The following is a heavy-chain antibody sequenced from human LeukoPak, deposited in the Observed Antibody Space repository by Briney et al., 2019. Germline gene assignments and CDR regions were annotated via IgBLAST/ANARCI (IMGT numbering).Heavy chain of an antibody. J-gene: IGHJ4*02. CDR1: GFTFSSYA. Sequence: GGSLRLSCAASGFTFSSYAMSWVRQAPGKGLEWVSAISGSGGSTYCADSVKGRFTISRDNSKNTLYLQMNSLRAEDTAVYYCAKAYSSGWYGRYFDYWGQGTLVTVSS. D-gene: IGHD6-19*01. CDR2: ISGSGGST. CDR3: AKAYSSGWYGRYFDY. V-gene: IGHV3-23*01.